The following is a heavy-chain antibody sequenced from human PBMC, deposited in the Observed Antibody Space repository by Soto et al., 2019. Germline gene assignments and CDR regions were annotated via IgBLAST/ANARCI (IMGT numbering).Heavy chain of an antibody. CDR3: ARESGYDPNGFDY. CDR2: TYYRSNWYN. D-gene: IGHD5-12*01. J-gene: IGHJ4*02. CDR1: GDSVSSNSAA. Sequence: QVQLQQSGPGLVKPSQTLSLTCAISGDSVSSNSAAWNWIRQSTSRGLEWLGRTYYRSNWYNDYAVTVKSRITIDQDTSKHQFSLQLNSVTHEDTSVYECARESGYDPNGFDYWGQGTLVTVSS. V-gene: IGHV6-1*01.